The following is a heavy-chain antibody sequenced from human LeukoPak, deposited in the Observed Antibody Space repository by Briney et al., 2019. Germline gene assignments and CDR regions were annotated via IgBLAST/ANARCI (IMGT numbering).Heavy chain of an antibody. CDR2: ISSSSSYI. Sequence: GGSLRLSCAASGFTFSSYSMNWVRQAPGKGLEWVSSISSSSSYIYYADSVKGRFTISRDNAKNSLYLQMNSLRAEDTAVYYCASSSSSDAFDIWGQGTMVTVSS. D-gene: IGHD6-13*01. CDR3: ASSSSSDAFDI. CDR1: GFTFSSYS. J-gene: IGHJ3*02. V-gene: IGHV3-21*01.